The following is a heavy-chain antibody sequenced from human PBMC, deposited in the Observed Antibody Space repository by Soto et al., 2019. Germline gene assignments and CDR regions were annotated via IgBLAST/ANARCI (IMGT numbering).Heavy chain of an antibody. V-gene: IGHV3-30*18. CDR2: ISYDGSNK. CDR1: GFTFSSYG. D-gene: IGHD6-13*01. J-gene: IGHJ3*02. CDR3: AKDLSCWYFADAFDI. Sequence: GGSLRLSXAASGFTFSSYGMHWVRQAPGKGLEWAAVISYDGSNKYYADSVKGRFTISRDSSKNTLYLQMNSLRAEDTAVYYCAKDLSCWYFADAFDIWGQGTMVTVS.